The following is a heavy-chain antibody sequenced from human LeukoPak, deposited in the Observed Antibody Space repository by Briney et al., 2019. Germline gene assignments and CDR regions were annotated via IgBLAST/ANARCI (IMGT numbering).Heavy chain of an antibody. V-gene: IGHV5-51*01. Sequence: GESLKVSCKGSGYSFTSYWIGWVRQMPGKGLEWMGIIYPGDSDTRYSPSFQGQVTISADKSISTAYLQWSSLKASDTAMYYRARHLPSGKQWLDHDWFDPWGQGTLVTVSS. D-gene: IGHD6-19*01. CDR3: ARHLPSGKQWLDHDWFDP. CDR2: IYPGDSDT. CDR1: GYSFTSYW. J-gene: IGHJ5*02.